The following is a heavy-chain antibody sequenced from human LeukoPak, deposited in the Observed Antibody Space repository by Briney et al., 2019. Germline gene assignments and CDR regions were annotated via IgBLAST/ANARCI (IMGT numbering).Heavy chain of an antibody. CDR3: AKGNVLLWFGEFLFFDY. CDR1: GFTFDDYA. CDR2: ISWNSGSI. Sequence: GRSLRLSCAASGFTFDDYAMHWARQAPGKGLEWVSGISWNSGSIGYADSVKGRFTISRDNAKNSLYLQMNSLRAEDTALYYCAKGNVLLWFGEFLFFDYWGQGTLVTVSS. D-gene: IGHD3-10*01. V-gene: IGHV3-9*01. J-gene: IGHJ4*02.